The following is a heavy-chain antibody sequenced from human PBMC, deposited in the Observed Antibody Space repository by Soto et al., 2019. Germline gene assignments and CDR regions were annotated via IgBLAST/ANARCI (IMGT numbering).Heavy chain of an antibody. CDR2: INPSGGST. Sequence: ASVKVSCKASGYTFTSYYMHWVRQAPGQGLEWMGIINPSGGSTSYAQKFQGRVTMTRDTSTSTVYMELSSLRSEDTAVYYCARARYCSGGSCYRGYYYGMDVWAKGPRSPSP. CDR1: GYTFTSYY. CDR3: ARARYCSGGSCYRGYYYGMDV. D-gene: IGHD2-15*01. V-gene: IGHV1-46*01. J-gene: IGHJ6*02.